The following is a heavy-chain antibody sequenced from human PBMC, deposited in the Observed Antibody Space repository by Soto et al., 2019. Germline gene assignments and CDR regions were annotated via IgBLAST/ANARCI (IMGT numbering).Heavy chain of an antibody. Sequence: QVQLVQSGAEVKKPGSSVKVSCKASGGTFSSYTISWVRQAPGQGLEWRGRIIPIRGIANYAQKFQGRVTITAEKSTSTAYMELSSLRSEDTAVYYCARDRGTGTTHEYNWFDPWGQGTLVTVSS. V-gene: IGHV1-69*08. CDR1: GGTFSSYT. D-gene: IGHD1-7*01. CDR3: ARDRGTGTTHEYNWFDP. J-gene: IGHJ5*02. CDR2: IIPIRGIA.